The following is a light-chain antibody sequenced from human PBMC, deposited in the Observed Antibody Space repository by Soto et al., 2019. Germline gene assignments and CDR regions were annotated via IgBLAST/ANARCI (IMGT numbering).Light chain of an antibody. CDR1: QGIRND. J-gene: IGKJ1*01. V-gene: IGKV1-17*02. Sequence: DIQMTQSPSSLSASVGDRVTITCRASQGIRNDLGWFQQKPGKAHKRLIYSASTLQSGVSSRFSGSGSGTEFTLTIKNLQPEDFATYYCIQHNTYPLTFGQGTKVDIK. CDR3: IQHNTYPLT. CDR2: SAS.